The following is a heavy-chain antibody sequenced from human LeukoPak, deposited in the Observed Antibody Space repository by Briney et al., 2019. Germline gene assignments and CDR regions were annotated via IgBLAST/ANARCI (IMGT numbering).Heavy chain of an antibody. V-gene: IGHV4-34*01. J-gene: IGHJ4*02. CDR3: ARGRGYGRNFDY. D-gene: IGHD5-12*01. CDR2: INHSGST. CDR1: GGSFSGYY. Sequence: SETLSLTCAVYGGSFSGYYWSWIRQPPGKGLEWIGEINHSGSTNYNPSLKSRVTISVDTSKNQFSLKLSSVTAADTAVYCCARGRGYGRNFDYWGQGTLVTVSS.